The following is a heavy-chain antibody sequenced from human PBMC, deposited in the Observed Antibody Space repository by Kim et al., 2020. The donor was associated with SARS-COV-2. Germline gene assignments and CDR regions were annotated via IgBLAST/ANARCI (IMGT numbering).Heavy chain of an antibody. V-gene: IGHV3-23*05. J-gene: IGHJ1*01. CDR3: GDYHGAVSHFSY. D-gene: IGHD3-10*01. Sequence: HYAGSVMGRVTISSDYSKIMLYLQVNSLRAEDTAVYYCGDYHGAVSHFSYWGQGTLVTVSS.